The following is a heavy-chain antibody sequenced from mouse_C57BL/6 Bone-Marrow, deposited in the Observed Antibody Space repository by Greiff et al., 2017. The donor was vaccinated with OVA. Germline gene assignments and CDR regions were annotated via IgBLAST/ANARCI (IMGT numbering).Heavy chain of an antibody. CDR1: GYTFTSYW. J-gene: IGHJ2*01. V-gene: IGHV1-69*01. CDR3: ARCHYVSSLFDY. CDR2: IDPSDSYT. D-gene: IGHD1-1*01. Sequence: QVQLQQPGAELVMPGASVKLSCKASGYTFTSYWMHWVKQRPGQGLEWIGEIDPSDSYTNYNQKLKGKSTLTVDKSSSTAYMQLSSLTSEDSAVYNCARCHYVSSLFDYWGQGTTLTVSS.